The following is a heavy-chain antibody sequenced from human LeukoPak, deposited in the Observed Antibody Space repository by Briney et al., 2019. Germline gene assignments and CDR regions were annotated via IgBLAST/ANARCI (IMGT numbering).Heavy chain of an antibody. Sequence: PSETLSLTCTVSGGSISSYYWSWIRQPPGKGLEWIGYIYYSGSTNYNPSLKSRVTISVDTSKNQFSLKLSSVTAADTAVYYCARVFGQHEGWFDPWGQGTLVTVSS. J-gene: IGHJ5*02. CDR3: ARVFGQHEGWFDP. CDR1: GGSISSYY. CDR2: IYYSGST. D-gene: IGHD3-10*02. V-gene: IGHV4-59*01.